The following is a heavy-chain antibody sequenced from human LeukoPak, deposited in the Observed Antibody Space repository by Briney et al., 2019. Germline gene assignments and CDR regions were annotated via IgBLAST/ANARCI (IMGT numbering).Heavy chain of an antibody. J-gene: IGHJ6*02. V-gene: IGHV3-21*01. Sequence: GGSLRLSCAASGFTFSSYSMNWVRQAPGKGLEWVSSISSSSSYIYYADSVKGRFTISRDNAKNSLYLQMNSLRAEDTAVYYCARDTALTGSQSYGMDVWGQGTTVTVSS. CDR1: GFTFSSYS. CDR2: ISSSSSYI. CDR3: ARDTALTGSQSYGMDV. D-gene: IGHD3-9*01.